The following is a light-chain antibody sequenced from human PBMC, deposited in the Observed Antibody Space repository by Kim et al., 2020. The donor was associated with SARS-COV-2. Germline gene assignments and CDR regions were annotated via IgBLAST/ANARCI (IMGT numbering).Light chain of an antibody. Sequence: ALGQTVKITCQGDSLKSYYASWYQQKPGQTPLLVMYGGNHRPSGIPDRFSSSRTGSTASLTITGAQAGDDADYYCSSRDSSGDHLVFGGGTQLTVL. CDR3: SSRDSSGDHLV. CDR2: GGN. V-gene: IGLV3-19*01. J-gene: IGLJ3*02. CDR1: SLKSYY.